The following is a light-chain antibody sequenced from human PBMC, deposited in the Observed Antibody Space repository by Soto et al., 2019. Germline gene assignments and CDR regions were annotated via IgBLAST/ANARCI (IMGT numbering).Light chain of an antibody. CDR1: TSNVGSNL. Sequence: QSLLAQPPSASGTPGQRVTISCSGSTSNVGSNLASWYQQLPGSTPKLLIYNDYERPSGVPDRFSGSKSGTSASLGISGLRSEDEADYFCAVWDDSLSGVVFGGGTKVTVL. CDR2: NDY. CDR3: AVWDDSLSGVV. J-gene: IGLJ2*01. V-gene: IGLV1-47*02.